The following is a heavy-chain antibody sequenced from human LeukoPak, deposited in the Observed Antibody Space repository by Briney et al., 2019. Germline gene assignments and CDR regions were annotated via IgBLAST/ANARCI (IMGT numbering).Heavy chain of an antibody. CDR3: AKVGSGEPYYYYYYMDA. J-gene: IGHJ6*03. V-gene: IGHV3-30*02. CDR2: IRYDGSNK. D-gene: IGHD3-10*01. Sequence: GGSLRLSCAASGFTFSSYGMHWVRQAPGKGLEWVAFIRYDGSNKYYADSVKGRFTISRDNSKNTLYLQMNSLGAEDTAVYYCAKVGSGEPYYYYYYMDAWGKGTTVTVSS. CDR1: GFTFSSYG.